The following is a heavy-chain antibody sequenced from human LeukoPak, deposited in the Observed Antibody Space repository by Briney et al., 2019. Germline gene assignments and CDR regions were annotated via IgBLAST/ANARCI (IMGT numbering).Heavy chain of an antibody. CDR2: ISSSSSYI. Sequence: PGGSLRLSCAASGFTFSSYSMNWVRQAPGKGLEWVSSISSSSSYIYYADSVKGRFTISRDNAENSLYLQMNSLRAEDTAVYYWARFGVAAAGQGNWFDPWGQGTLVTVSS. D-gene: IGHD6-13*01. CDR1: GFTFSSYS. CDR3: ARFGVAAAGQGNWFDP. J-gene: IGHJ5*02. V-gene: IGHV3-21*01.